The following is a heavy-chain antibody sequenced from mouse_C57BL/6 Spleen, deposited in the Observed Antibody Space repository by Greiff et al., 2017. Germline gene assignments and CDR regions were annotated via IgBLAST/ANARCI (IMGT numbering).Heavy chain of an antibody. CDR1: GYAFSSYW. V-gene: IGHV1-80*01. CDR3: ARRRDYGSSYDFDY. J-gene: IGHJ2*01. Sequence: QVQLKESGAELVKPGASVKISCKASGYAFSSYWLNWVKQRPGKGLEWIGQIYPGDGDTNYNGKFKGKATLTADKSSSTAYMQLSSLTSEDSAVYFCARRRDYGSSYDFDYWGQGTTLTVSS. CDR2: IYPGDGDT. D-gene: IGHD1-1*01.